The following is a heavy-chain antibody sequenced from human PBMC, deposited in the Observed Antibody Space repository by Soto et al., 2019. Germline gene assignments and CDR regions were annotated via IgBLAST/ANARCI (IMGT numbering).Heavy chain of an antibody. CDR3: AKGNLVGATDY. J-gene: IGHJ4*02. Sequence: GWSLRLSCAASGFTFDDYAMHWVRQAPGKGLEWVSGISWNSGSIGYADSVKGRFTISRDNAKNSLYLQMNSLRAEDTALYYCAKGNLVGATDYWGQGTLVTVSS. CDR1: GFTFDDYA. D-gene: IGHD1-26*01. V-gene: IGHV3-9*01. CDR2: ISWNSGSI.